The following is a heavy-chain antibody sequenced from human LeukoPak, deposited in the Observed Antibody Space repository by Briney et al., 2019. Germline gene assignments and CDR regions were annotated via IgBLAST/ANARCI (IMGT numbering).Heavy chain of an antibody. Sequence: GGSLRLSCAASGFTFSNYAMSWVRQAPGKGLEWVSAIGTAGDTYYPGSVKGRFTISRENAKNSLYLQMNSLRAGDTAVYYCARGRYSSGWYHWFDPWGQGTLVTVSS. CDR2: IGTAGDT. CDR3: ARGRYSSGWYHWFDP. V-gene: IGHV3-13*01. D-gene: IGHD6-19*01. CDR1: GFTFSNYA. J-gene: IGHJ5*02.